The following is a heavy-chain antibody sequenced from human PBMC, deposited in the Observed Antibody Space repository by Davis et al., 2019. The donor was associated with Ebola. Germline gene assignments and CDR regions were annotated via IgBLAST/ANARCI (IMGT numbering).Heavy chain of an antibody. V-gene: IGHV1-3*01. J-gene: IGHJ4*02. CDR2: MNAGNGNT. CDR3: TRRNWNFDY. D-gene: IGHD1-1*01. Sequence: ASVKVSCKASGYTFPDYGISWVRQALGQSLEWVGWMNAGNGNTKYSEKFQGRVTFSRDTSTNTAYMELSSLRSEDTAVYFCTRRNWNFDYWGQGTLVTVSS. CDR1: GYTFPDYG.